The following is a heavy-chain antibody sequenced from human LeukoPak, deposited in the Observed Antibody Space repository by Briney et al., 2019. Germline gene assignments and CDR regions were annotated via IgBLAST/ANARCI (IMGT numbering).Heavy chain of an antibody. V-gene: IGHV4-34*01. J-gene: IGHJ4*02. CDR1: GGSFSGYY. Sequence: SETLSLTCAVYGGSFSGYYWSWIRQPPGKGLEWIGAINHSGSTNYNPSLKSRVTISVDTSKNQFSLKLSSVTAADTAVYYCARDRSEWLAASDRRSDYWGQGTLVTVSS. D-gene: IGHD3-3*01. CDR3: ARDRSEWLAASDRRSDY. CDR2: INHSGST.